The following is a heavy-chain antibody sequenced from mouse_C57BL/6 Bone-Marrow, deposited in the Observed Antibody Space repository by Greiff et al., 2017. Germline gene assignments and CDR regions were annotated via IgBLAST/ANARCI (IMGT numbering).Heavy chain of an antibody. D-gene: IGHD2-4*01. CDR2: INPGSGGT. CDR1: GYAFTNYL. CDR3: ARDEYDGSRYFDV. V-gene: IGHV1-54*01. J-gene: IGHJ1*03. Sequence: QVQLQQSGAELVRPGTSVKVSCKASGYAFTNYLIEWVKQRPGQGLEWIGVINPGSGGTNYNEKFKGKATLTADKSSSTAYMQLSSLTSEDSAVYFCARDEYDGSRYFDVWGTGTTVTVSS.